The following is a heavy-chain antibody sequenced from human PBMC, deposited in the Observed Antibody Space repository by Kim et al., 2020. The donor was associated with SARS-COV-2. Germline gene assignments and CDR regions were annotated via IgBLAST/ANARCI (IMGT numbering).Heavy chain of an antibody. D-gene: IGHD4-17*01. CDR3: ARIFTVTTAFDY. J-gene: IGHJ4*02. Sequence: YYSTSLKTRLTISKDTSKNQVVLTMTNMDPVDTATYYCARIFTVTTAFDYWGQGTLVTVSS. V-gene: IGHV2-70*01.